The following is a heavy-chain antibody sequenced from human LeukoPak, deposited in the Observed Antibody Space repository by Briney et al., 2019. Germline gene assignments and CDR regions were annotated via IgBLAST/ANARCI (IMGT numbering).Heavy chain of an antibody. D-gene: IGHD6-13*01. CDR3: ARPGIIAAAGTAVFDY. CDR1: GGSFSGYY. J-gene: IGHJ4*02. Sequence: PLETLSLTCAVYGGSFSGYYWSWIRQPPGKGLEWIGEINHSGSTNYNPSLKSRVTISVDTSKNQFSLKLSSVTAADTAVYYCARPGIIAAAGTAVFDYWGQGTLVTVSS. CDR2: INHSGST. V-gene: IGHV4-34*01.